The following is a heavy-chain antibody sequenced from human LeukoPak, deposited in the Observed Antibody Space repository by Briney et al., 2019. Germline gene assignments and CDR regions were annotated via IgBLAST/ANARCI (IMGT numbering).Heavy chain of an antibody. Sequence: PGGSLRLSCAASGFTFSSYAMSWVRQAPGKGLEWVSAVSGSGGDTYNADSVKGRFTISRDNSKNTLYLQMNSLRADDTAVYYCAKMARYSNTWADYWGQGTLVTVSS. CDR3: AKMARYSNTWADY. D-gene: IGHD3-9*01. J-gene: IGHJ4*02. V-gene: IGHV3-23*01. CDR2: VSGSGGDT. CDR1: GFTFSSYA.